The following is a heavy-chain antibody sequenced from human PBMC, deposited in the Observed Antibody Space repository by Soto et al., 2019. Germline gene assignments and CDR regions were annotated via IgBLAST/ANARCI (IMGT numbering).Heavy chain of an antibody. D-gene: IGHD1-26*01. CDR1: GYTFTSYD. CDR2: MNPNSGNT. Sequence: QVQLVQSGAEVKKPGASVKVSCKTSGYTFTSYDINWVRQAPGQGLEWMGWMNPNSGNTAYAQKFQGRVIMTRNTSISTAYMELSSLRSEDTAVYYCAGERSSGAFDIWGQGTMVTVSS. V-gene: IGHV1-8*01. J-gene: IGHJ3*02. CDR3: AGERSSGAFDI.